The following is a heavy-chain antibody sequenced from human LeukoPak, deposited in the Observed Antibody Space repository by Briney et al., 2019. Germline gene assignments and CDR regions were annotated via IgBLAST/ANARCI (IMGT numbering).Heavy chain of an antibody. CDR1: GGSISSSSYY. D-gene: IGHD2-2*01. J-gene: IGHJ5*02. Sequence: SETLSLTCTVSGGSISSSSYYWGWIRQPPGKGLEWIGSIYYSGSTYYNPSLKSRVTISVDTSKNQFSLKLSSVTAADTAVYYCAREEVESGYCSSTSCHENWFDPWGQGTLVTVSS. V-gene: IGHV4-39*07. CDR2: IYYSGST. CDR3: AREEVESGYCSSTSCHENWFDP.